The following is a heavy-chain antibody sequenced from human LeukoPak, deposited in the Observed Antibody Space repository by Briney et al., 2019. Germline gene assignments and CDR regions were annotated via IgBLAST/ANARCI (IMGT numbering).Heavy chain of an antibody. CDR1: GGTFISYA. CDR2: IIPIFGTA. Sequence: SVKVACKASGGTFISYAISWVRQAPGQGLEWMGGIIPIFGTANYAQKFQGRVTITADESTSTAYMELSSLRSEDTAVYYCARVPVGATGAVERWGQGTLVTVSS. V-gene: IGHV1-69*13. CDR3: ARVPVGATGAVER. J-gene: IGHJ5*02. D-gene: IGHD1-26*01.